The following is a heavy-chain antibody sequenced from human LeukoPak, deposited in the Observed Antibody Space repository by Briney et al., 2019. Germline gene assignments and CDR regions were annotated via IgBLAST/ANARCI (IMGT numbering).Heavy chain of an antibody. CDR2: ISGSGGST. CDR1: GFTFSSYA. CDR3: AKAAREDIVVVVAANFFDY. D-gene: IGHD2-15*01. V-gene: IGHV3-23*01. Sequence: GGSLRLSCAASGFTFSSYAMSWVRQAPGKGLEWVSAISGSGGSTYYADSVKGRFTISRDNSKNTLYLQMNSLRAEDTAVYYCAKAAREDIVVVVAANFFDYWGRGTLVTVSS. J-gene: IGHJ4*02.